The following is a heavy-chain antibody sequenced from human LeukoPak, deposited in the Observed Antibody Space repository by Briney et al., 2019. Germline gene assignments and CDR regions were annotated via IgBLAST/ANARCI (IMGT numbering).Heavy chain of an antibody. CDR3: AREPTTSGSYGY. Sequence: PSETLSLTCTVSGGSISSGSYYWSWIRQPAGKGLEWIGRIYTSGSTNYNPSLKSRVTISVDTSKNQFSLKLSSVTAADTAVYYCAREPTTSGSYGYWGQGTLVTVSS. J-gene: IGHJ4*02. CDR2: IYTSGST. V-gene: IGHV4-61*02. D-gene: IGHD1-26*01. CDR1: GGSISSGSYY.